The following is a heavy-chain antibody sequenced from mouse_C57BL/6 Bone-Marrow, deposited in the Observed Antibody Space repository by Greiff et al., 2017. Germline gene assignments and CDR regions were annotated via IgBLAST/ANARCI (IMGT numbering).Heavy chain of an antibody. CDR1: GYTFTDYY. D-gene: IGHD4-1*01. J-gene: IGHJ2*01. CDR3: AREIANWDAFFDY. CDR2: INPNNGGT. Sequence: EVQLQQSGPELVKPGASVKISCKASGYTFTDYYMNWVKQSHGKSLEWIGDINPNNGGTSYNQKFKGKATLTVDKSSSTAYMELRSLTSEDSAVYDGAREIANWDAFFDYWGQGTTLTVSS. V-gene: IGHV1-26*01.